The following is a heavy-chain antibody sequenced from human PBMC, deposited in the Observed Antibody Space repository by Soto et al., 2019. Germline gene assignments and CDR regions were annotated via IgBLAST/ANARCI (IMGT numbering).Heavy chain of an antibody. Sequence: PSETLSITCTVSSGSISSNNWWSWVRQPPGKGLEWIGEIYHSGSTNYNPSLKSRVTISVDTSKNQFSLKLSSVTAADTAVYYCARGEVGHYFFFWNGYQPGAFAISTQGSIVPGS. D-gene: IGHD3-3*01. V-gene: IGHV4-4*02. CDR3: ARGEVGHYFFFWNGYQPGAFAI. CDR2: IYHSGST. J-gene: IGHJ3*02. CDR1: SGSISSNNW.